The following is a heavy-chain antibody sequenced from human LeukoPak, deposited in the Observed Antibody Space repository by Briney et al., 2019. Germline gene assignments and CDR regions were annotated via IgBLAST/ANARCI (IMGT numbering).Heavy chain of an antibody. D-gene: IGHD2-2*02. Sequence: GGSLRLSCAASGFTFSSYSMSWVRQAPGKGLEWVSAISGSGGSTYYADSVKGRFTISRDNSKNTLYLQMNSLRAEDTAVYYCAKVYRSSTSCYTLMYYFDYWGQGTLVTVSS. CDR3: AKVYRSSTSCYTLMYYFDY. CDR1: GFTFSSYS. V-gene: IGHV3-23*01. CDR2: ISGSGGST. J-gene: IGHJ4*02.